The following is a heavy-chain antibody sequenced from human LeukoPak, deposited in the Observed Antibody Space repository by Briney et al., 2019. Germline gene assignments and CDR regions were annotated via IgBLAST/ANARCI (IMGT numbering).Heavy chain of an antibody. CDR3: ARGGYCSSTSCRRWFDP. CDR2: IIPIFGTA. J-gene: IGHJ5*02. Sequence: SVKVSCKASGYTFTSYGISWVRQAPGQGLEWMGGIIPIFGTANYAQKFQGRVTITADESTSTAYMELSSLRSEDTAVYYCARGGYCSSTSCRRWFDPWGQGTLVTVSS. V-gene: IGHV1-69*13. D-gene: IGHD2-2*01. CDR1: GYTFTSYG.